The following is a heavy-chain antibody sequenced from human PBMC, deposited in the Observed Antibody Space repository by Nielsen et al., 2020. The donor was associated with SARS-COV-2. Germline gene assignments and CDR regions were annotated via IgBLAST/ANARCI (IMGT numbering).Heavy chain of an antibody. Sequence: VRQAPGKGLEWVAVISYDGSNKYYADSVKGRFTISRDNSKNTLYLQMNSLRAEDTAVYYCARGGTKRGAAFDIWGQGTMVTVSS. D-gene: IGHD1-1*01. V-gene: IGHV3-33*05. CDR2: ISYDGSNK. J-gene: IGHJ3*02. CDR3: ARGGTKRGAAFDI.